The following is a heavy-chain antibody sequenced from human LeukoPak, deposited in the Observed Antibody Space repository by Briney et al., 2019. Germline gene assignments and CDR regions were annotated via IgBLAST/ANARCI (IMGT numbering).Heavy chain of an antibody. D-gene: IGHD6-13*01. Sequence: SETLSLTCTVSGGSISSYYWSWIRQPPGKGLEWIGYIYYSGSTNYNPSLKSRVSISIDTSKTQFSLKLNSVTAADTAVYYCAAGTSWFDPWGQGTLVTVSS. V-gene: IGHV4-59*01. CDR2: IYYSGST. CDR3: AAGTSWFDP. J-gene: IGHJ5*02. CDR1: GGSISSYY.